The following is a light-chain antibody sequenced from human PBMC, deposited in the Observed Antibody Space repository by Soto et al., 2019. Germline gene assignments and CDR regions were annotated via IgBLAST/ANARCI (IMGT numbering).Light chain of an antibody. CDR2: NNN. V-gene: IGLV1-44*01. CDR3: AAWDDSLNGPNVV. Sequence: QSVLTQPPSASGTPGQRVTISCSGSSSNIGSNTVNLYQQLPGTAPKLLIYNNNQRPSGVPDRFSGSKSGTSASLAISGLQSEDEADYYCAAWDDSLNGPNVVFGGGTKLTVL. CDR1: SSNIGSNT. J-gene: IGLJ2*01.